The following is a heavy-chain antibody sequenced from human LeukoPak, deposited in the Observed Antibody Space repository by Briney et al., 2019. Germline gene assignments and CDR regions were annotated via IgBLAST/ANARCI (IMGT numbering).Heavy chain of an antibody. V-gene: IGHV3-7*01. J-gene: IGHJ6*03. CDR3: ARDNGVVHGVYYMDV. D-gene: IGHD3-3*01. CDR2: IKQDGSEK. Sequence: GGSLRLSCAASGFTFSNYWMTWVRQAPGKGLEWVADIKQDGSEKLYVKSVRGRFTISRDNAKMSLSLQMDSLRAEDTAVYYCARDNGVVHGVYYMDVWGKGTTVTVS. CDR1: GFTFSNYW.